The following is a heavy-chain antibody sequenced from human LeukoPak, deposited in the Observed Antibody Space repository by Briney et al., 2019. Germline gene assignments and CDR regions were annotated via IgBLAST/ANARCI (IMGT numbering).Heavy chain of an antibody. D-gene: IGHD2-2*01. CDR3: ARAVPSEGIVVVPAAFRSPDYYYYMDV. CDR2: ISAYNGNT. J-gene: IGHJ6*03. CDR1: GYTFTSYG. V-gene: IGHV1-18*01. Sequence: VASVKVSCKASGYTFTSYGISWVQPAPGQGLEWMGWISAYNGNTDYAQKLQGRVTMTTDTSTSTAYMELRSLRSDDTAVYYCARAVPSEGIVVVPAAFRSPDYYYYMDVWGKGTTVTVSS.